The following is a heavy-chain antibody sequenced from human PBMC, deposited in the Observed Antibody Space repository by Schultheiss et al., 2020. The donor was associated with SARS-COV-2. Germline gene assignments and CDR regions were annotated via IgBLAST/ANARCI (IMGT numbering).Heavy chain of an antibody. CDR3: ARDFPGY. V-gene: IGHV3-9*01. CDR1: GFTFSNYS. Sequence: GGSLRLSCAASGFTFSNYSMHWVRQAPGKGLEWVSGISWNSGSIGYADSVKGRFTISRDNAKNSLYLQMNSLRAEDTAVYYCARDFPGYWGQGTLVTVSS. CDR2: ISWNSGSI. J-gene: IGHJ4*02.